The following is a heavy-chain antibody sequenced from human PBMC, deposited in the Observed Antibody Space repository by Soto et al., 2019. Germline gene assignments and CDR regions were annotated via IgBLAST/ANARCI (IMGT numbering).Heavy chain of an antibody. J-gene: IGHJ4*02. Sequence: QVQLVESGGGVVQPGRSLRLSCAASGFSFSISPMHWVRQAPGKGPEWVALIPYDGTNKFYADSVKGRFTISRDNSKSTLYLQVDSLRPEDAAVYYCARDPQTSGGQHWAFNYFDSWGQGTLVTVSS. CDR3: ARDPQTSGGQHWAFNYFDS. V-gene: IGHV3-30-3*01. CDR1: GFSFSISP. D-gene: IGHD7-27*01. CDR2: IPYDGTNK.